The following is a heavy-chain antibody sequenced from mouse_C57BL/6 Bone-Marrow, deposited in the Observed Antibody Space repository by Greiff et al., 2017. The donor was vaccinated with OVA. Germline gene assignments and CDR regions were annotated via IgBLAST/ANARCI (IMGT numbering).Heavy chain of an antibody. CDR2: IHPNRGST. J-gene: IGHJ1*03. CDR1: GYTFTSYW. Sequence: QVQLQQPGAELVKPGASVKLSCKASGYTFTSYWMHWVKQRPGQGLEWIGMIHPNRGSTNYNEKFKSKATLTVDKSSSTAYMQLSSLTSEDSAVYYCASYDYDVNWYFDVWGTGTTVTVSS. D-gene: IGHD2-4*01. CDR3: ASYDYDVNWYFDV. V-gene: IGHV1-64*01.